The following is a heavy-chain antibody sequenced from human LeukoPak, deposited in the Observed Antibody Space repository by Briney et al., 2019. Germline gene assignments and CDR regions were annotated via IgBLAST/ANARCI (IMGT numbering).Heavy chain of an antibody. J-gene: IGHJ4*02. CDR2: IRYDGSNK. D-gene: IGHD3-16*01. CDR1: GFTFSSYG. Sequence: GGSLRLSCAASGFTFSSYGIHWVRQAPGKGLEWVAFIRYDGSNKYHADSVKGRFTISRDNSKSTLYLQMNSLRAEDTAVYYCAKDWGEYFDYVWGSFTSFDSWGQGTLVTVSS. CDR3: AKDWGEYFDYVWGSFTSFDS. V-gene: IGHV3-30*02.